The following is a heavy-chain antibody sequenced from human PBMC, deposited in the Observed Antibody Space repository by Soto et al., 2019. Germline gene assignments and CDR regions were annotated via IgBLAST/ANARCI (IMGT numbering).Heavy chain of an antibody. J-gene: IGHJ6*02. Sequence: EVQLVESGGGLVQPGRSLRLSCAASGFGFDGYAMHWVRQAPGKGLEWVSGISWNSGTIGYADSVKGRFTISRDNAKNSLYLQMNSLRLEDTAMYYCAKDTQLRFYGMDVWGQGTTVTVSS. CDR3: AKDTQLRFYGMDV. CDR1: GFGFDGYA. V-gene: IGHV3-9*01. CDR2: ISWNSGTI.